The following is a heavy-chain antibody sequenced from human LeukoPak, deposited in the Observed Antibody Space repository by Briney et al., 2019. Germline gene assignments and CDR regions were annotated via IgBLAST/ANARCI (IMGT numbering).Heavy chain of an antibody. J-gene: IGHJ3*02. CDR3: ARERSSSGTGAFDI. V-gene: IGHV3-66*02. CDR1: GFTFSNAW. CDR2: ISSGGDT. D-gene: IGHD6-6*01. Sequence: PGGSLRLSCAASGFTFSNAWMSWVRQAPGKGLEWVSAISSGGDTYYAGSVKGRFTISRDNSKNTLYLQMNSLRAEDTAVYYCARERSSSGTGAFDIWGQGTMVTASS.